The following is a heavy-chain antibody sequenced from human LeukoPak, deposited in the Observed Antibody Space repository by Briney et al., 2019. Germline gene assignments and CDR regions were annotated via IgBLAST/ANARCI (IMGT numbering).Heavy chain of an antibody. D-gene: IGHD6-13*01. CDR1: GGTFSSYA. Sequence: SVKVSCKASGGTFSSYAISWVRQAPGQGLEWMGGIIPIFGTANYAQKFQGRVTITADESTSTAYMELSSLRSEDTAVYYCARARTSSSWYRALGYYYYMDVWGKGTTVTISS. V-gene: IGHV1-69*13. CDR3: ARARTSSSWYRALGYYYYMDV. J-gene: IGHJ6*03. CDR2: IIPIFGTA.